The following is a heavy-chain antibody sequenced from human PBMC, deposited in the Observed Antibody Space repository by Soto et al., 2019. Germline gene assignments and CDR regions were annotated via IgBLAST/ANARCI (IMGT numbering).Heavy chain of an antibody. J-gene: IGHJ4*02. CDR2: IVPMFGTS. Sequence: QERLVQSGAEVRKPGSSVKVSCKVTGGTSTRYAINWVRQAPGQGLEWMGGIVPMFGTSKYAQKFQGRVTITAETSTNIADRELRSLRSEDTAVYYCNRGSEYDFWSGYLWGQGTLVSVSS. CDR1: GGTSTRYA. D-gene: IGHD3-3*01. V-gene: IGHV1-69*06. CDR3: NRGSEYDFWSGYL.